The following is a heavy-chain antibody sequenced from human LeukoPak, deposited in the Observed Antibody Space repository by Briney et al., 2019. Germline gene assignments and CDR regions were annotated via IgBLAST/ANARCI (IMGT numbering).Heavy chain of an antibody. CDR1: GFTFSTHA. Sequence: PGGSLRLSCAVSGFTFSTHAMSWVRQAPGKGLEWVSTVRGRDGKSYYADSMKGRLTISKDISKNTLSLQMNSLRADDTAVYYCAKGSPWDFPVGVFDSWGQGTLVTVSS. D-gene: IGHD1-26*01. J-gene: IGHJ4*02. CDR3: AKGSPWDFPVGVFDS. V-gene: IGHV3-23*01. CDR2: VRGRDGKS.